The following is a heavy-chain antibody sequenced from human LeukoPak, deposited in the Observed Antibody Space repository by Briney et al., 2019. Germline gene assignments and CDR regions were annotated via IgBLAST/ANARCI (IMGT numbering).Heavy chain of an antibody. CDR3: AKGIVGADYFDY. V-gene: IGHV3-23*01. CDR1: GFTFSSYA. CDR2: ISGSGGST. D-gene: IGHD1-26*01. J-gene: IGHJ4*02. Sequence: PGGSLRLSCAAFGFTFSSYAMSWVRQAPGKGLEWVSAISGSGGSTYHADSVKGRFTISRDNSKNTLYLQMNSLRAEDTAVYYCAKGIVGADYFDYWGQGTLVTVSS.